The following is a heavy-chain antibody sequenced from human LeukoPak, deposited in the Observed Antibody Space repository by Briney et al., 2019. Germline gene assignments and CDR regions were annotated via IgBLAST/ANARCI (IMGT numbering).Heavy chain of an antibody. CDR1: GGSISSYY. CDR3: ARDREDIVATHYYYYMDV. CDR2: IYTSGST. J-gene: IGHJ6*03. D-gene: IGHD5-12*01. Sequence: ASETLSLTCTVSGGSISSYYWSWIRQPAGKGLEWIGRIYTSGSTNYNPSLKSRVTISVDTSKNQFSLKLSSVTAADTAVYYCARDREDIVATHYYYYMDVWGKGTTVTVSS. V-gene: IGHV4-4*07.